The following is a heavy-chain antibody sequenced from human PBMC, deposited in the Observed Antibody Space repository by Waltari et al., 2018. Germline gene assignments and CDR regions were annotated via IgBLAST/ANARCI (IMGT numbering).Heavy chain of an antibody. CDR1: GYTFTSYY. J-gene: IGHJ3*02. V-gene: IGHV1-46*01. Sequence: QVQLVQSGAEVKKPGASVKVSCKASGYTFTSYYMHWVRQAPGQGLEWMGIINPSGGSTSYAQKCQGRVTMTRDTSTSTVYMELSSMRSEDTAVYYCARDRRRGYSYGRDAFDIWGQGTMVTVSS. CDR3: ARDRRRGYSYGRDAFDI. CDR2: INPSGGST. D-gene: IGHD5-18*01.